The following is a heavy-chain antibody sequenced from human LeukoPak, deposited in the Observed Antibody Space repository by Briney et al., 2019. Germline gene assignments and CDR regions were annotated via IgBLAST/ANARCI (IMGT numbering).Heavy chain of an antibody. D-gene: IGHD6-13*01. CDR3: ARNGAAGTPNRFFNWFDP. V-gene: IGHV5-51*01. Sequence: GESLKISCKGSGYSFTNYFIGWVRQMPGKGLEWMGIIYPGDSDTRYSPSFQGQVTFSADKSIDTAYLQWNSLQASDTAIYYCARNGAAGTPNRFFNWFDPWGQGTLVTVSS. CDR2: IYPGDSDT. CDR1: GYSFTNYF. J-gene: IGHJ5*02.